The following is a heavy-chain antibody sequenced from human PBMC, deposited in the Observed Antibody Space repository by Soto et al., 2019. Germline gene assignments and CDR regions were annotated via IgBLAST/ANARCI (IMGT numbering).Heavy chain of an antibody. Sequence: LRLSCAASGFTFSSYAMHWVRQAPGKGLEWVAVISYDGSNKYYADSVKGRFTISRDNSKNTLYLQMNSLRAEDTAVYYCARGEIAVAAKPKDYWGQGTLVTVSS. CDR3: ARGEIAVAAKPKDY. V-gene: IGHV3-30-3*01. J-gene: IGHJ4*02. CDR1: GFTFSSYA. CDR2: ISYDGSNK. D-gene: IGHD6-19*01.